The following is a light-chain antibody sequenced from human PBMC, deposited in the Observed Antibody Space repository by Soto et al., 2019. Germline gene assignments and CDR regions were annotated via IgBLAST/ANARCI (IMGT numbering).Light chain of an antibody. CDR2: KAS. CDR3: QQYNSWPLT. Sequence: DIQMTQSPSTLSAAVGDRVTITCRASQSISSWLAWYQQQPGKAPKLLIYKASSLQSGVPSRFSGSGSGTEFTLTISSLQPDDFATYYCQQYNSWPLTLGGGTKVEIK. CDR1: QSISSW. J-gene: IGKJ4*01. V-gene: IGKV1-5*03.